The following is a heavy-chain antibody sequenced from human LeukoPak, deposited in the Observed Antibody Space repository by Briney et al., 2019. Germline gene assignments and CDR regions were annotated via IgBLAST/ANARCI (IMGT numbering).Heavy chain of an antibody. Sequence: GASVKVSCKASGYTFTSYGISWVRQAPGQGLEWMGWISAYNGNTNYAQKLQGRVTMTTDTSTSTAYMELSSLRSEDTAVYYCAGPLEVAAAGPVRMDVWGKGTTVTVSS. CDR1: GYTFTSYG. CDR2: ISAYNGNT. V-gene: IGHV1-18*04. CDR3: AGPLEVAAAGPVRMDV. J-gene: IGHJ6*04. D-gene: IGHD6-13*01.